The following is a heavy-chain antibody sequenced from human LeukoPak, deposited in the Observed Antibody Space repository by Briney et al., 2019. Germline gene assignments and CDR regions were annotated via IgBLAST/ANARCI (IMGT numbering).Heavy chain of an antibody. V-gene: IGHV1-18*01. D-gene: IGHD3-10*01. CDR1: GYTFTSYG. J-gene: IGHJ4*02. CDR2: ISAYNGNT. CDR3: ARAHVLLWFGELAGHFDY. Sequence: ASVKVSCKASGYTFTSYGISWVRQAPGQGLEWMGWISAYNGNTNYAQKLQGRVTMTTDTSTSTAYMKLRSLRSDDTAVYYCARAHVLLWFGELAGHFDYWGQGTLVTVSS.